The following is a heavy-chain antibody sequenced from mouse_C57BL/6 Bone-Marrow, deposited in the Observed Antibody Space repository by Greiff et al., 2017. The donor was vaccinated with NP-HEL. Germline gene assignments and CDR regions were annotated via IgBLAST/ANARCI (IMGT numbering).Heavy chain of an antibody. CDR3: ARDRITTVVDYYAMDY. CDR1: GYSFTSYY. CDR2: IYPGSGNT. D-gene: IGHD1-1*01. Sequence: QVQLQQSGPELVKPGASVKISCKASGYSFTSYYIHWVKQRPGQGLAWIGWIYPGSGNTKYNEKFKGKATLTADTSSSTAYMQLSSLTSEDSAVYYCARDRITTVVDYYAMDYWGQGTSVTVSS. J-gene: IGHJ4*01. V-gene: IGHV1-66*01.